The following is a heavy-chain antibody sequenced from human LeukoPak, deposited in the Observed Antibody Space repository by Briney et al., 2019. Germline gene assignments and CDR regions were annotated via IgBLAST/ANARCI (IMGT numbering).Heavy chain of an antibody. V-gene: IGHV1-46*01. CDR2: INPSGGST. CDR1: GYTFTNFY. J-gene: IGHJ4*02. D-gene: IGHD3-22*01. Sequence: ASVKVSCKASGYTFTNFYMHWVRQAPGQALEWMGIINPSGGSTGYAQKFQGRVTMTRDMSTSTVYMELSSLRSEDTAVYYCAASVYYYHSSGYYCLGYWGQGTLVTVSS. CDR3: AASVYYYHSSGYYCLGY.